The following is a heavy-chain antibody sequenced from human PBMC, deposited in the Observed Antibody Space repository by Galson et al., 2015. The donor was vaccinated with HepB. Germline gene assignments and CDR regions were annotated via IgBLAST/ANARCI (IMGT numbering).Heavy chain of an antibody. V-gene: IGHV3-74*01. CDR3: ARVGYCSSTSCPRGYYYYYMDV. J-gene: IGHJ6*03. CDR1: GFTFSSYW. CDR2: INSDGSST. D-gene: IGHD2-2*01. Sequence: LRLSCAASGFTFSSYWMHWVRQAPGKGLVWVSRINSDGSSTNYADSVKGRFTISRDNAKNTLYLQMNSLRAEDTAVYYCARVGYCSSTSCPRGYYYYYMDVWGKGTTVTVSS.